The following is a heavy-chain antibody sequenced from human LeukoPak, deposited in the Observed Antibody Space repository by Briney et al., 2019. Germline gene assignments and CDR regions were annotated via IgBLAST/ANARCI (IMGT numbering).Heavy chain of an antibody. CDR1: GGSFSGYY. CDR3: ARGLGYCSGASCYRYNWFDP. Sequence: SETLSLTCAVYGGSFSGYYWSWIRQPPGKGLEWIGEINHSGSTNYNPSLKSRVTISVDTSKNQFSLKLSSVTAADTAVYYCARGLGYCSGASCYRYNWFDPWGQGTLVTVSS. J-gene: IGHJ5*02. V-gene: IGHV4-34*01. D-gene: IGHD2-2*01. CDR2: INHSGST.